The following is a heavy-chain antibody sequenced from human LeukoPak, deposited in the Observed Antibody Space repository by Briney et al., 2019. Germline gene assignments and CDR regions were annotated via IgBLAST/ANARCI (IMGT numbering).Heavy chain of an antibody. J-gene: IGHJ4*02. CDR3: ARANYYDSSGVRY. V-gene: IGHV3-48*03. D-gene: IGHD3-22*01. CDR1: GFTFSSYE. Sequence: GGSLRLSCAASGFTFSSYEMNWVRQAPGKGLEWVSYISSSGSTIYYADSVKGRFTISRDNAKNSLYLQMNSLRAEDTAVYYCARANYYDSSGVRYWGQGTLVTVSS. CDR2: ISSSGSTI.